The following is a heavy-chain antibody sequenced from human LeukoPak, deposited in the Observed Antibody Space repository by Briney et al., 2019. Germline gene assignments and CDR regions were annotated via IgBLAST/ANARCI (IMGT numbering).Heavy chain of an antibody. CDR3: AKLFYLWRDAADY. J-gene: IGHJ4*02. D-gene: IGHD3-3*01. CDR1: GFPFSSYA. Sequence: GGSLRLSCSASGFPFSSYAMSWVRQAPGKGLEWVSGISDSGGATYYADSVKGRLIISRDNSKNTLYLQMNSLRAEDTAVYYCAKLFYLWRDAADYWGQGTLVTVSS. V-gene: IGHV3-23*01. CDR2: ISDSGGAT.